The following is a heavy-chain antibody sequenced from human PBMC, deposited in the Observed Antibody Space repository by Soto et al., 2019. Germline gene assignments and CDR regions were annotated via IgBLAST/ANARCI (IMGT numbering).Heavy chain of an antibody. CDR3: AREVMATNPHYYVMDV. CDR2: IIPIFGTA. J-gene: IGHJ6*02. D-gene: IGHD2-21*01. Sequence: QVQLVQSGAEVKKPGSSVKVSCKASGGTFSSYAISWVRQAPGQGLEWMGGIIPIFGTANYAQKFQGRVTITADKSTSTAYMELSSLRSEDTAVYYCAREVMATNPHYYVMDVWGQGTTVTVSS. V-gene: IGHV1-69*06. CDR1: GGTFSSYA.